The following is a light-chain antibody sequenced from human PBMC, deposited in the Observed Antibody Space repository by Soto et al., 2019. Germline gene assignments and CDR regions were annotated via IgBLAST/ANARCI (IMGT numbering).Light chain of an antibody. J-gene: IGKJ3*01. Sequence: EIVLTQSPGTLSLSPGERGTLSCRASQSVSSSYLAWYQQKPGQAPRLLIYGASSRATGIPDRFSGSGSGTDFTLTISRLEPEDFAVYYCQQYGSSLFTFGPGTKVDIK. CDR1: QSVSSSY. CDR3: QQYGSSLFT. CDR2: GAS. V-gene: IGKV3-20*01.